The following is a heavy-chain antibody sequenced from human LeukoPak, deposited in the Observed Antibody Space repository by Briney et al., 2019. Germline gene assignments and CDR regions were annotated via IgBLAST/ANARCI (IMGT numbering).Heavy chain of an antibody. CDR2: ISGSGGST. J-gene: IGHJ4*02. D-gene: IGHD2-2*01. Sequence: GGSLGLSCAASGFTFSSYAMSWVRQAPGKGLERVSAISGSGGSTYYADSVKGRFTISRDNSKNTLYLQMNSLRAEDTAVYYCAKPGARDIVVVPAAMSYFDYWGQGTLVTVPS. CDR1: GFTFSSYA. V-gene: IGHV3-23*01. CDR3: AKPGARDIVVVPAAMSYFDY.